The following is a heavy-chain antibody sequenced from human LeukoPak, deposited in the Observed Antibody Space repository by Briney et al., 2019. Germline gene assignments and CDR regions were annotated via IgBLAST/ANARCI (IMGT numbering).Heavy chain of an antibody. D-gene: IGHD4-11*01. Sequence: SETLSLTCAVSGGSISSGSYSWSWIRQPPGKGLEWIGYIYYSGSTYYNPSLKSRVTISVDTSKNQFSLKLSSVTAADTAVYYCAREFRRPQYHYGMDVWGQGTTVTVSS. J-gene: IGHJ6*02. CDR2: IYYSGST. V-gene: IGHV4-30-2*05. CDR3: AREFRRPQYHYGMDV. CDR1: GGSISSGSYS.